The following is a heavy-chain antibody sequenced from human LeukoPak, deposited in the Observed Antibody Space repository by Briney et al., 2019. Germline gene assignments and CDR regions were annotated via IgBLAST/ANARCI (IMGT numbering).Heavy chain of an antibody. CDR3: ARDRDYYNYFEY. CDR1: GFTLSRYW. Sequence: GGSLRLSCAASGFTLSRYWMSWVRQAPGKGLEWVANIKHCGSEKYYVDSVKGRFTISRDNAKNSLYLQMNSLRGEDTAVYYCARDRDYYNYFEYWGQGTLVTVSS. J-gene: IGHJ4*02. V-gene: IGHV3-7*04. CDR2: IKHCGSEK. D-gene: IGHD3-10*01.